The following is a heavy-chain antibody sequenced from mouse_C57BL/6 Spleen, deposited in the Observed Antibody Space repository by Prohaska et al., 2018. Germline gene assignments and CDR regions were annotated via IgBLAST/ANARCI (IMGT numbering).Heavy chain of an antibody. CDR2: IVPSDSYT. Sequence: QVQLQQPGAELVMPGASVKLSCKASGYTFTSYWMHWVKQRPGQGIEWIGEIVPSDSYTNYNQKFQGKATLTVDKSSSTAYMQLSSLTSWDSAVYYCARSYYYGSSYVRAMDYWGQGTSVTVSS. D-gene: IGHD1-1*01. CDR3: ARSYYYGSSYVRAMDY. CDR1: GYTFTSYW. V-gene: IGHV1-69*01. J-gene: IGHJ4*01.